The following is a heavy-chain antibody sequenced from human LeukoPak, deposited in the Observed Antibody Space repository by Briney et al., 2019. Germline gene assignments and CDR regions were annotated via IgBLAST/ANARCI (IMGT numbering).Heavy chain of an antibody. J-gene: IGHJ5*02. CDR3: AGLYARRDWFDP. CDR2: ISAYNGNT. CDR1: GYTFTSYG. V-gene: IGHV1-18*01. Sequence: ASVKVSCKASGYTFTSYGISWVRQAPGQGLEWMGWISAYNGNTNYAQKLQGRVTMTTGTSTSTAYMELRSLRSDDTAVYYCAGLYARRDWFDPWGQGTLVTVSS. D-gene: IGHD2/OR15-2a*01.